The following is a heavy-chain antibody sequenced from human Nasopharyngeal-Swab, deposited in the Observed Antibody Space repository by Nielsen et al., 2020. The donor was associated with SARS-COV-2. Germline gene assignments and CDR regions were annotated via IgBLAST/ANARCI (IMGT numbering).Heavy chain of an antibody. V-gene: IGHV3-66*01. Sequence: GGSLRLSCAASGFTVSSNYMSWVRQAPGKGLEWVSVIYSGGSTYYADSVKGRFTISRGNSKNTLYLQMNSLRAEDTAVYYCARLYYGSGWYVGAYFDYWGQGTLVTVSS. CDR3: ARLYYGSGWYVGAYFDY. CDR2: IYSGGST. D-gene: IGHD6-19*01. J-gene: IGHJ4*02. CDR1: GFTVSSNY.